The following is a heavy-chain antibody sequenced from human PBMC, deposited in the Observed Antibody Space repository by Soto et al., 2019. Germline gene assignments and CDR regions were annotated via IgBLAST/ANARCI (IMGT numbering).Heavy chain of an antibody. V-gene: IGHV3-23*01. CDR1: GFTFSSYA. D-gene: IGHD4-4*01. CDR3: VKDRSMTTETTKGYDY. CDR2: ISGSGGST. J-gene: IGHJ4*02. Sequence: EVQLLESGGGLVQPGGSLRLSCAASGFTFSSYAMSWVRQAPGKGLEWVSAISGSGGSTYYADSVKGRFTISRDNSKNTLYLQMNSLRAEDTAVYYCVKDRSMTTETTKGYDYWGQGTLVTVSS.